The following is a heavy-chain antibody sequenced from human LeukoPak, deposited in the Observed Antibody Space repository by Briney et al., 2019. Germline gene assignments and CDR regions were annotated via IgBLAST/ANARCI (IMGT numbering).Heavy chain of an antibody. CDR2: INSDGSST. CDR3: ATEKGDSPDY. CDR1: GFTFSSYW. J-gene: IGHJ4*02. Sequence: GGSLRLSCAASGFTFSSYWMHWVRQAPGKGLVWVSRINSDGSSTSYADSVKGRFTISRDNPKNTLYLQMRSLRAEDTAVYYCATEKGDSPDYWGQGTLVTVSS. V-gene: IGHV3-74*01. D-gene: IGHD3-16*01.